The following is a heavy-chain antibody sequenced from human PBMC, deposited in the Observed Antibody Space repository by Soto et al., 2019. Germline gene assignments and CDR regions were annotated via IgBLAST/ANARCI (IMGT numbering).Heavy chain of an antibody. CDR1: GGSFSGYY. V-gene: IGHV4-34*01. Sequence: PSEPLSLTCAVYGGSFSGYYWSWIRQPPGKGLEWIGEINHSGSTNYNPSLKSRVTISVDTSKNQFSLKLSSVTAADTAVYYCARHRGVNSNYDRAPYYGMDVWGQGTTVTVSS. J-gene: IGHJ6*02. CDR2: INHSGST. D-gene: IGHD4-4*01. CDR3: ARHRGVNSNYDRAPYYGMDV.